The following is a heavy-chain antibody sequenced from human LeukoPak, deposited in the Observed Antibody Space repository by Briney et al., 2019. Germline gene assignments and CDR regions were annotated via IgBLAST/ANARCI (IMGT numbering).Heavy chain of an antibody. CDR3: ARTPCSSTSCHNFDY. D-gene: IGHD2-2*02. J-gene: IGHJ4*02. Sequence: PSETLSLTCTVSGGSISSSSYYWGWIRQPPGKGLEWIGSIYYSGSTYYNPSLKSRVTISVDTSKNQISLKLSSVTAADTAVYYSARTPCSSTSCHNFDYWGQGTLVTVSS. CDR2: IYYSGST. CDR1: GGSISSSSYY. V-gene: IGHV4-39*01.